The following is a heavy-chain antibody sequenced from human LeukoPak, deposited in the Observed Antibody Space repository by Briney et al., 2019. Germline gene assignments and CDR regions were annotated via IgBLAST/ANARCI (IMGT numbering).Heavy chain of an antibody. D-gene: IGHD3-10*01. CDR1: GFTFDDYA. V-gene: IGHV3-43*01. Sequence: GGSLRLSCAASGFTFDDYAMHWVRQAPGKGLEWVSLISWEGDTTYYADSVRGRFTISRDNSKNSLYLQMNSLRTEDTAFYYTSRDTGYGSATNYFDYWGQGTLVSVSS. CDR3: SRDTGYGSATNYFDY. J-gene: IGHJ4*02. CDR2: ISWEGDTT.